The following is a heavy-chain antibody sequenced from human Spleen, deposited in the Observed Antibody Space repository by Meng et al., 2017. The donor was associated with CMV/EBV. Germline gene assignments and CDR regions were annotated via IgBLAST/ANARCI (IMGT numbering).Heavy chain of an antibody. CDR1: EFSFTSYD. CDR2: ISRSSSTI. CDR3: ARANRYCSSTSCYESYYYYGMDV. D-gene: IGHD2-2*01. Sequence: GESLKISCAASEFSFTSYDMNWVRQAPGKGLEWVSYISRSSSTIYYADSVKGRFTISRDNAKNSLYLQMNSLRAEDTAVYYCARANRYCSSTSCYESYYYYGMDVWGQGTTVTVSS. V-gene: IGHV3-48*04. J-gene: IGHJ6*02.